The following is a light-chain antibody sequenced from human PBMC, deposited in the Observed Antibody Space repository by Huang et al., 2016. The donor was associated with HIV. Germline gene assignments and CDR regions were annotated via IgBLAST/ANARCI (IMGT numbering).Light chain of an antibody. CDR2: DAS. J-gene: IGKJ5*01. V-gene: IGKV3-11*01. Sequence: EIVLTQSPATLSLSPGERATLSCRASQSVSSYLAWYQQKPGQAPRLLIYDASNRATGIPARFSGSWSGTDFTLTISSLEPEEFAVYYCQQRSNWRTFGQGTRLEIK. CDR3: QQRSNWRT. CDR1: QSVSSY.